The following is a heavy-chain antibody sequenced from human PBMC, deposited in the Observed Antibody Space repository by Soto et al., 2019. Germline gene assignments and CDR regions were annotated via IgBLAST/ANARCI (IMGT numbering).Heavy chain of an antibody. CDR1: GFTFSSDW. CDR2: IKQDGSVK. D-gene: IGHD6-13*01. V-gene: IGHV3-7*01. Sequence: GGSLRLSCAASGFTFSSDWMSWVRQAPGKGLEWVANIKQDGSVKYYVDSVKGRFTISRDNAKNSMFLQMNSLRAEDTAVYYCVRAIAAADSAWGQGTLVNVSS. CDR3: VRAIAAADSA. J-gene: IGHJ5*02.